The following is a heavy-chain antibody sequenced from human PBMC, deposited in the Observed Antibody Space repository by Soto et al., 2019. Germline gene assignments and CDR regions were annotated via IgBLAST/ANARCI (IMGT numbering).Heavy chain of an antibody. J-gene: IGHJ4*02. CDR1: GFTFSSYA. Sequence: GGSLRLSCAASGFTFSSYAMNWVRQAPGKGLEWVSAIISSGGSTYYADSVKGRFTISRDNSKDTLYLQRNSLRAEDTAIYYCAKGRYSYGYFDFDYWGQGTLVTVSS. V-gene: IGHV3-23*01. D-gene: IGHD3-22*01. CDR2: IISSGGST. CDR3: AKGRYSYGYFDFDY.